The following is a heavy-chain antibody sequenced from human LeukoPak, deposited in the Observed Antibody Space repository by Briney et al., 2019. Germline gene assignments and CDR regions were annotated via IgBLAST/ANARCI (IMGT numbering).Heavy chain of an antibody. CDR1: GFTFSGYA. V-gene: IGHV3-23*01. CDR3: AKDSAIFGVVIIPLDY. Sequence: GGSLRLSCAASGFTFSGYAMSWVRQVPGKGLEWVSAISGSGGSTYYADSVKGRFTISRDNSKNTLYLQMNSLRAEDTAVYYCAKDSAIFGVVIIPLDYWGQGTLVTVSS. D-gene: IGHD3-3*01. CDR2: ISGSGGST. J-gene: IGHJ4*02.